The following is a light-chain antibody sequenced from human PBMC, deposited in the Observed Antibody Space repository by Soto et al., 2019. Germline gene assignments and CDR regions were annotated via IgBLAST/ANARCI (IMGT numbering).Light chain of an antibody. V-gene: IGKV3-20*01. CDR3: QQYGSSPPIT. Sequence: EIVLTQSPATLSLCPGERATLSCRASQSVSSYLAWYQQKPGQAPRLLIYDASNRATGIPARFSGSGSGTDFTLTISRLEPEDFAVYYCQQYGSSPPITFGQGTRLEIK. CDR2: DAS. CDR1: QSVSSY. J-gene: IGKJ5*01.